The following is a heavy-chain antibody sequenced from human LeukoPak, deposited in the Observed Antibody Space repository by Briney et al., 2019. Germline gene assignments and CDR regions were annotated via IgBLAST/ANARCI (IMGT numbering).Heavy chain of an antibody. CDR2: IIPILGIA. Sequence: ASVKVSCKASGGTFSSYAISWVRQAPRQGLEWMGRIIPILGIANYAQKFQGRVTITADKSTSTAYMELSSLRSEDTAVYYCASIGPIAAAGDPFDYWGQGTLVTVSS. CDR3: ASIGPIAAAGDPFDY. D-gene: IGHD6-13*01. V-gene: IGHV1-69*04. J-gene: IGHJ4*02. CDR1: GGTFSSYA.